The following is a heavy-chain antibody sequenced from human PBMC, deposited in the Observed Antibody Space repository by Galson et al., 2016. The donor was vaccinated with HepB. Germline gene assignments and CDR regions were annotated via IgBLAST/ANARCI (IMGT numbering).Heavy chain of an antibody. CDR3: ARISPRFGSCSGGSCYLKAAGMDV. CDR2: MNPDSDNA. V-gene: IGHV1-8*01. Sequence: SVKVSCKASGYTFSNYDINWVRQATGQGLEWMGWMNPDSDNAGHAQIFQGRVTMTWNSSISTAYMELSSLRSEVTAVYFCARISPRFGSCSGGSCYLKAAGMDVWGQGTTVTVSS. D-gene: IGHD2-15*01. J-gene: IGHJ6*02. CDR1: GYTFSNYD.